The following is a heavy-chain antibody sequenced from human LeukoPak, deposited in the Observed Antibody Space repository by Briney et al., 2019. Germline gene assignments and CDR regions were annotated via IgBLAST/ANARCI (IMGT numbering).Heavy chain of an antibody. Sequence: ASVKVSCKASEYTFSGYYFSWMRRAPGQGLEWMGWIDPDNGNTNFAQKFQGRVTLTRATSISTVYMELTSLRFDDTAVYYCARGDAYGSPKLFTEWGQGTLVTVSS. D-gene: IGHD3-10*01. V-gene: IGHV1-2*02. CDR1: EYTFSGYY. CDR2: IDPDNGNT. J-gene: IGHJ4*02. CDR3: ARGDAYGSPKLFTE.